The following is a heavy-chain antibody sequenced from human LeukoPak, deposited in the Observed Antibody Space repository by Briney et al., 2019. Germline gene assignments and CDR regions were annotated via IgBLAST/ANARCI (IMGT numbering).Heavy chain of an antibody. V-gene: IGHV4-59*01. CDR2: ISYSGST. CDR1: GDSISSYH. CDR3: ARSIILVRGIIYFFYYYMDV. D-gene: IGHD3-10*01. J-gene: IGHJ6*03. Sequence: PSATLSLTCTVSGDSISSYHWTWIRQSPGKGLEWIGYISYSGSTNSNPSLKSRVTMSVDTSKNQFSLKLNSVTAADTAVYYCARSIILVRGIIYFFYYYMDVWGKGTTVTVSS.